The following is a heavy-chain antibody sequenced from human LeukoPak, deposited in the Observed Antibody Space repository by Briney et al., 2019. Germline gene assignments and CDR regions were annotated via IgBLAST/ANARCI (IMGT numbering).Heavy chain of an antibody. CDR1: GYTFTGYY. J-gene: IGHJ4*02. D-gene: IGHD3-3*01. V-gene: IGHV1-2*02. CDR3: ARGEILGGVQTFDY. Sequence: ASVKVSCKASGYTFTGYYMHWVRQAPGQGLEWMGWINPNSGGTNYAQKFQGRVTISRDTSTSTAYMELSRLGSADTAVYDCARGEILGGVQTFDYWGQGPLVTVSS. CDR2: INPNSGGT.